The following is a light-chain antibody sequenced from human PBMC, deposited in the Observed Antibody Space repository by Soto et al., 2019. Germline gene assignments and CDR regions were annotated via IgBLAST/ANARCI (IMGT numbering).Light chain of an antibody. CDR2: XXS. J-gene: IGKJ1*01. V-gene: IGKV3-20*01. Sequence: RLSPATLSSSPGERPTLPCWPRQRVTTNSFAWKQQKHDXXXXXLXTXXSSRATGIHDRFSDSGSGTDFPLTIDRLESEDFAVYFCQQYGHLPWTFGQGTKEDTK. CDR3: QQYGHLPWT. CDR1: QRVTTNS.